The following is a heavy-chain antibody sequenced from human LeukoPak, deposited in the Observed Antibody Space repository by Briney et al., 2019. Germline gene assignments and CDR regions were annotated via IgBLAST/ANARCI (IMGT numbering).Heavy chain of an antibody. CDR1: GYSFTSYW. CDR2: IHPTDSDT. Sequence: GESLKISCKGSGYSFTSYWIAWVRQMPGKGLEWMGIIHPTDSDTRYSPSFHGQVTMSADKSISTTYLQWSSLKASDTAMYYCARRGYCSGGDCFSAGFDIWGQGTMVTVSS. D-gene: IGHD2-15*01. J-gene: IGHJ3*02. V-gene: IGHV5-51*01. CDR3: ARRGYCSGGDCFSAGFDI.